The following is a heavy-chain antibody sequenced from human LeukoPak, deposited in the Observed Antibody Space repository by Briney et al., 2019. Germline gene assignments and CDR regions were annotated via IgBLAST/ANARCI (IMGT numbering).Heavy chain of an antibody. D-gene: IGHD3-22*01. J-gene: IGHJ4*02. V-gene: IGHV1-2*02. Sequence: ASVKVSCKASGYTFTGYYMHWVRQAPGQGLEWMGWINPNSGGTNYAQKFQGRVTMTRDTSISTAYMELSRLRSDDTAVYYSARAYDSSGYYSFWGQGTLVTVSS. CDR2: INPNSGGT. CDR1: GYTFTGYY. CDR3: ARAYDSSGYYSF.